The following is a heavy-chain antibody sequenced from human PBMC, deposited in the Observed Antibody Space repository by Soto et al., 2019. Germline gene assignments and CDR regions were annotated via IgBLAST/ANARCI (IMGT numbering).Heavy chain of an antibody. V-gene: IGHV3-43*01. Sequence: EEQLVESGGAVVQPGGSLRLSCEASGFTFGSYTMHWVRQAPGKGLEWVSLISWNGGSSFYADSVKGRFTISRDNSGDSLYLQMKGLGPEERAFYFCAKKIEGKGSGGGDVWGHGTTVTVSS. J-gene: IGHJ6*02. CDR3: AKKIEGKGSGGGDV. D-gene: IGHD3-10*01. CDR1: GFTFGSYT. CDR2: ISWNGGSS.